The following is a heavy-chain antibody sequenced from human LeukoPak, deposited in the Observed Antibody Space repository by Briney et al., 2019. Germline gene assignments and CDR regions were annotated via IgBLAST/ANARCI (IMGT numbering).Heavy chain of an antibody. J-gene: IGHJ3*02. CDR1: GFTFSSYA. CDR2: IKVDGSEK. CDR3: AKKRDAFDI. D-gene: IGHD5-24*01. Sequence: GGSLRLSCAASGFTFSSYAMSWVRQAPGKGPEWVANIKVDGSEKYYVDSVRGRFTISRDNAKNSLFLHMNSLRAEDTAMYYCAKKRDAFDIWGQGTVVAVSS. V-gene: IGHV3-7*03.